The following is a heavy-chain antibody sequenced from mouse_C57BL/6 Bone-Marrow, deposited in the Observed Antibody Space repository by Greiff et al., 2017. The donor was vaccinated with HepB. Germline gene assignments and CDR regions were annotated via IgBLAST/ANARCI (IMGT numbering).Heavy chain of an antibody. Sequence: EVKVVESGGGLVKPGGSLKLSCAASGFTFSDYGMHWVRQAPEKGLEWVAYISSGSSTIYYADTVKGRFTISRDNAKNTLFLQMTSLRSEDTAMYYCAKLYYYGSSPHFDYWGQGTTLTVSS. V-gene: IGHV5-17*01. J-gene: IGHJ2*01. CDR2: ISSGSSTI. CDR1: GFTFSDYG. D-gene: IGHD1-1*01. CDR3: AKLYYYGSSPHFDY.